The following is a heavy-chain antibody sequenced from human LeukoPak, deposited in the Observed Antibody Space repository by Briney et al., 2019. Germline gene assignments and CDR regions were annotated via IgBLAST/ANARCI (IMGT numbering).Heavy chain of an antibody. CDR1: GFTFSSYG. J-gene: IGHJ4*02. V-gene: IGHV3-30*03. CDR2: ISYDGSNK. CDR3: ARDLRPCSTSCYGVDY. D-gene: IGHD2-2*01. Sequence: GGSLRLSWAASGFTFSSYGMHWVRQAPGKGLEWVAVISYDGSNKYYADSVKGRFAISRDNAKNSLYLQMNSLRAEDTAVYYCARDLRPCSTSCYGVDYWGQGTLVTVSS.